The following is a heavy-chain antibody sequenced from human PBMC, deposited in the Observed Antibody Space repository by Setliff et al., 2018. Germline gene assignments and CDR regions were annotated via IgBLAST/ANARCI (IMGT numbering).Heavy chain of an antibody. CDR2: IIAVFGTA. D-gene: IGHD3-22*01. CDR3: ARDTRDKYDTSGHYLSLDY. Sequence: GASVKVSCKASGYTFKDFIISWVRQAPGQGLEWMGWIIAVFGTAKYAQKFQGRVTISADESTRTVYMELSSLRFEDTAVYYCARDTRDKYDTSGHYLSLDYWGQGTLVTVSS. CDR1: GYTFKDFI. J-gene: IGHJ4*02. V-gene: IGHV1-69*13.